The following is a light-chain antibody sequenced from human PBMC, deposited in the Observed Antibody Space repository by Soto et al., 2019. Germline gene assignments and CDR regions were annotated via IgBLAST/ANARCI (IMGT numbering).Light chain of an antibody. J-gene: IGKJ3*01. V-gene: IGKV3-15*01. Sequence: EIVMTQSPATLSVSPGERATLSCRASQSVSSNLAWYQQRPGQAPRLLIYGASTRATGIPARFSGSGSGTDFTLTISSLQSADFAVYHCQQYNNWPFTFGPGTKVDIK. CDR3: QQYNNWPFT. CDR2: GAS. CDR1: QSVSSN.